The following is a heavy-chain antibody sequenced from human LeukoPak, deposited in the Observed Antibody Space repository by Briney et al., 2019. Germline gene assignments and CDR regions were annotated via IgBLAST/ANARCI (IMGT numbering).Heavy chain of an antibody. CDR2: IYYSGST. CDR1: GGSISSSSYY. Sequence: SETLSLTCTVSGGSISSSSYYWGWIRQPPGKGLEWIGSIYYSGSTHYNPSLKSRVTISVDTSKNQFSLKLSSVTAADTAVYYCAIPRYFDWLSFDYWGQGTLVTVSS. D-gene: IGHD3-9*01. V-gene: IGHV4-39*01. CDR3: AIPRYFDWLSFDY. J-gene: IGHJ4*02.